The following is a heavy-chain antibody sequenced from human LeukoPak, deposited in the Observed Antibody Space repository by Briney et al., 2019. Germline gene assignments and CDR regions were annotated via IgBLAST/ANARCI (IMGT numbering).Heavy chain of an antibody. CDR2: ISGSGGSA. J-gene: IGHJ3*02. V-gene: IGHV3-23*01. CDR1: GFTFSSYA. D-gene: IGHD5-12*01. CDR3: AKHRGYDYSGSVRDAFDI. Sequence: GRSLRLSCAASGFTFSSYAMHWVRQAPGKGLEWVSAISGSGGSAYYADSVKGRFTISRDNSKNTLYLQMNSLRAEDTAVYYCAKHRGYDYSGSVRDAFDIWGQGTMVTVSS.